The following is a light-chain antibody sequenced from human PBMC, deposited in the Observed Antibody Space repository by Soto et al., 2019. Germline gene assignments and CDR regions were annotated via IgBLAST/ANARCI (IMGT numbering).Light chain of an antibody. J-gene: IGKJ2*01. CDR2: WAS. CDR1: QSLLYSSNNRNY. Sequence: DIVMTQSPDSLAVSLGERATINCKSSQSLLYSSNNRNYLAWYQQKPGQPPRLLIYWASARESGVPDRFSGSGSGTDFTLTISSLQPEDSATYYCQQSYSLPYTFGQGTKVEIK. CDR3: QQSYSLPYT. V-gene: IGKV4-1*01.